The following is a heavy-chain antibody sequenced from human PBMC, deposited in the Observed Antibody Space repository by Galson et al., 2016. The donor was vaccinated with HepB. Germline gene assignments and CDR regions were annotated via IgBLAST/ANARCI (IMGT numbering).Heavy chain of an antibody. CDR2: INSDGSNT. CDR3: ARVKVPYRGVNAPDY. V-gene: IGHV3-74*01. J-gene: IGHJ4*02. D-gene: IGHD3-10*01. Sequence: SLRLSCAASGFTIGIYWMDWVRQTPEMGLVWVSRINSDGSNTIYADSVKGRFTISRDNAKNTLYLQMNSLRAEDTAVYFCARVKVPYRGVNAPDYWGQGTLVTVSS. CDR1: GFTIGIYW.